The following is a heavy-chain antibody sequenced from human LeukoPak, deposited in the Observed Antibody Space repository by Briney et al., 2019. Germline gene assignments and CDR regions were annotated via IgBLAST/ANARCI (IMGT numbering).Heavy chain of an antibody. CDR1: GFTFSSYE. J-gene: IGHJ4*02. CDR3: ARGAAAGLF. CDR2: ISSSGSTI. V-gene: IGHV3-48*03. D-gene: IGHD6-13*01. Sequence: GGSLRLSCAASGFTFSSYEMNWVRQAPGKGLEWVSYISSSGSTIYCADSVKGRFTISRDNAKNSLYLQMNSLRAEDTAVYYCARGAAAGLFWGQGTLVTVSS.